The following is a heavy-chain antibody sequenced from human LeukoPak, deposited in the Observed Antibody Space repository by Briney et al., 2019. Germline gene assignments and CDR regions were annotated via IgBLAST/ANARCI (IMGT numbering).Heavy chain of an antibody. CDR2: IRSDGSNK. V-gene: IGHV3-30*02. Sequence: GGSLRLSCAASGFTFSSYGMHWVRLAPGRGPEWVAFIRSDGSNKYYADSVKGRFTISRDNSKNTLYLQMNSLRAEDTAVYYCAKDDFKYYYYYMDVWGKGTTVTVSS. CDR1: GFTFSSYG. CDR3: AKDDFKYYYYYMDV. D-gene: IGHD2-21*02. J-gene: IGHJ6*03.